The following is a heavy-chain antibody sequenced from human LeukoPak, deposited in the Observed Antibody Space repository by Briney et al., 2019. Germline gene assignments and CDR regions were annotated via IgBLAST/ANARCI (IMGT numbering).Heavy chain of an antibody. CDR2: IYNSGST. CDR3: ARFKRAGGWSYFDC. Sequence: SETLSLTCTVSGGSISTYYWSWIRKPPGKGLEWIGHIYNSGSTNYSPSLKSRVTISVDTSKNQFSLKLSSVTAADTAVYYCARFKRAGGWSYFDCWGQGTLVTVSS. V-gene: IGHV4-59*01. CDR1: GGSISTYY. J-gene: IGHJ4*02. D-gene: IGHD6-19*01.